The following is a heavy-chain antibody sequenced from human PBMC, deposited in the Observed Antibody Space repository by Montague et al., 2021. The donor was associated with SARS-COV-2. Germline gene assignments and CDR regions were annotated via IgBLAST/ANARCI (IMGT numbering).Heavy chain of an antibody. J-gene: IGHJ5*02. D-gene: IGHD2-15*01. Sequence: SETLSLTCTVSGGSISSSSYYWGWIRQPPGKGLEWIGSIYYSGSTYYNPSLKSRVTISVDTPKNQFSLKLSSVTAADTAVYYCARHKGPIYCSGGSCCSKGGWFDPWGQGTLVTVSS. CDR3: ARHKGPIYCSGGSCCSKGGWFDP. V-gene: IGHV4-39*01. CDR1: GGSISSSSYY. CDR2: IYYSGST.